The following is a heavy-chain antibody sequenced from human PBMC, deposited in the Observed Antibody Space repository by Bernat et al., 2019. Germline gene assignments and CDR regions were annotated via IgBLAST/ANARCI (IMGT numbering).Heavy chain of an antibody. CDR1: GFTVSSNY. V-gene: IGHV3-53*04. J-gene: IGHJ4*02. Sequence: EVQLVESGGGLVQPGGSLRLSCAASGFTVSSNYMSWVRQAPGKGLEWVSVIYSGGSTYYADSVKGRFTISRHNSKNTLYLQMNSLRAEDTAVYYCARGPRPNPNYFDYWGQGALVTVSS. CDR2: IYSGGST. CDR3: ARGPRPNPNYFDY.